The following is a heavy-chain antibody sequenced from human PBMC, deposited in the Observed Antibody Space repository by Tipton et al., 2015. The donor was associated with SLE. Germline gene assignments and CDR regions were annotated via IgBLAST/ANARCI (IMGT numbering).Heavy chain of an antibody. CDR1: GGSITGGDYY. CDR2: IYYSGST. CDR3: ARGIGDWYFDL. V-gene: IGHV4-30-4*01. J-gene: IGHJ2*01. D-gene: IGHD2-15*01. Sequence: LRLSCTVSGGSITGGDYYWSWIRQPPGKGLEWIGYIYYSGSTYYNPSLKSRVTISVDTSKNQFSLKLSSVTAADTAVYYCARGIGDWYFDLWGRGTLVTVSS.